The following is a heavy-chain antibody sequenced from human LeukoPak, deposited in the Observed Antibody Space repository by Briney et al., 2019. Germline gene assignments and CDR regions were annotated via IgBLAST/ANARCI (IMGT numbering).Heavy chain of an antibody. D-gene: IGHD6-19*01. CDR3: ARGGGVAVAGSFY. Sequence: RASVKVSCKASGYTFTGYYMHWVRQAPGQGLEWMGWINPNSGGTNYAQKFQGRVTMTRDTSISTAHMELSRLTSDDTAVYYCARGGGVAVAGSFYWGQGTLVTVSA. J-gene: IGHJ4*02. V-gene: IGHV1-2*02. CDR1: GYTFTGYY. CDR2: INPNSGGT.